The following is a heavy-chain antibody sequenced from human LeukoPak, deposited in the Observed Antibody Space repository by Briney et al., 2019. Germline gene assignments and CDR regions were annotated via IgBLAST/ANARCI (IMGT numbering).Heavy chain of an antibody. D-gene: IGHD1-14*01. CDR3: ARFYRPNGMDV. CDR1: GITVDSNY. Sequence: GGSLRLSCAASGITVDSNYMSWVRQAPGKGLEWVSVIYSGGGNTYYADSVKGRFTISRDNSKNTLYMQMNSLRVEDTAVYYCARFYRPNGMDVWGQGTTVTVSS. CDR2: IYSGGGNT. J-gene: IGHJ6*02. V-gene: IGHV3-66*01.